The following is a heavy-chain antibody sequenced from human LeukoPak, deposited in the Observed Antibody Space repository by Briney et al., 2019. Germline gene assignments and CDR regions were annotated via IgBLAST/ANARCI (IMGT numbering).Heavy chain of an antibody. V-gene: IGHV1-69*13. Sequence: SVKVSCKASGYTFTGYYMHWVRRAPGQGLEWMGGIIPIFGRASYAQKFQGRVTITADEFTSTAYMELSSLRSEDTAVYYCAGKDSSGWYYGFDYWGQGTLVTVSS. CDR1: GYTFTGYY. J-gene: IGHJ4*02. CDR3: AGKDSSGWYYGFDY. CDR2: IIPIFGRA. D-gene: IGHD6-19*01.